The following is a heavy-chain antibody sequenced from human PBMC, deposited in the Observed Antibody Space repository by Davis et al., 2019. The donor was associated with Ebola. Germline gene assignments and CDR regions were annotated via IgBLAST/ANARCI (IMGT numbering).Heavy chain of an antibody. CDR3: TARAGIVAGPFYDY. Sequence: PGGSLRLSCAASGFAFSDYYMNWIRQAPGKGLEWVSYVSGSSSYTNYADSVKGRFTISRDNAKNSLYLQMNSLKTEDTAVYYCTARAGIVAGPFYDYWGQGTLVTVSS. CDR1: GFAFSDYY. CDR2: VSGSSSYT. V-gene: IGHV3-11*03. J-gene: IGHJ4*02. D-gene: IGHD6-13*01.